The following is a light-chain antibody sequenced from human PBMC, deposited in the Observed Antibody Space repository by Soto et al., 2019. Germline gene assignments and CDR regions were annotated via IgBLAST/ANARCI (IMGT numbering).Light chain of an antibody. CDR2: EVT. V-gene: IGLV2-14*01. J-gene: IGLJ3*02. Sequence: QSALTQPASVSGSPGQSITISCSGTRSDIGIFNYVSWYQHHPGKAPKLIIYEVTNRPSGVSDRFSGSKSGNTASLNISGLQADDEADYYCSSYSSSSTLGVFGGGTKVTVL. CDR1: RSDIGIFNY. CDR3: SSYSSSSTLGV.